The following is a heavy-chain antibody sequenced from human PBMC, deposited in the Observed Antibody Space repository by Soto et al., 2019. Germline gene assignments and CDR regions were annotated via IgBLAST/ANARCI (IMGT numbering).Heavy chain of an antibody. CDR1: GYSFTSYW. Sequence: PGESLKISCKGSGYSFTSYWIGWVRQMPGKGLEWMGIIYPGDSDTRYSPSFQGQVTISADKSISTAYLQWSSLKASDTAMYYCARGNIAAAGTDWFDPWGQGTLVTVSS. CDR2: IYPGDSDT. CDR3: ARGNIAAAGTDWFDP. J-gene: IGHJ5*02. V-gene: IGHV5-51*01. D-gene: IGHD6-13*01.